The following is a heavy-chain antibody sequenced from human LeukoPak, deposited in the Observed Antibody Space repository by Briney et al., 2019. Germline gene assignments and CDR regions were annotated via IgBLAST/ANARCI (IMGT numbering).Heavy chain of an antibody. D-gene: IGHD6-19*01. CDR3: ARDGGSEQWLIPNYFDY. V-gene: IGHV3-21*01. CDR1: GLTFSSYS. J-gene: IGHJ4*02. CDR2: ISSSSSYI. Sequence: GGSLRLSCAASGLTFSSYSMNWVRQAPGKGLEWVSSISSSSSYIYYADSVKGRFTISRDNAKNSLYLQMNSLRAEDTAVYYCARDGGSEQWLIPNYFDYWGQGTLVTVSS.